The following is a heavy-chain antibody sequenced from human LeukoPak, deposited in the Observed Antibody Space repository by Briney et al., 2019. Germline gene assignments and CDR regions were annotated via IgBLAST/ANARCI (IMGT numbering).Heavy chain of an antibody. Sequence: SETLSLTCAVYGGSFSGYYWSWIRQPPGKGLEWIGEINHSGSTNYNPSLKSRVTISVDTSKNQFSLKLRSVTAADTAVYYCARVFSYYNYMDVWGKGTTVTVSS. CDR3: ARVFSYYNYMDV. CDR1: GGSFSGYY. CDR2: INHSGST. J-gene: IGHJ6*03. V-gene: IGHV4-34*01.